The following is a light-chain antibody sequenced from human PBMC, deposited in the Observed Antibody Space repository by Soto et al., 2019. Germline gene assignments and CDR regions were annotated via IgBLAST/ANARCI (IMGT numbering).Light chain of an antibody. CDR2: GAS. V-gene: IGKV3-15*01. J-gene: IGKJ2*01. CDR3: QQYREWPPRYT. CDR1: QSVSSN. Sequence: EIVMTQSPATLSVSPGERATLSCRASQSVSSNLAWYQQKPGQAPRLLIYGASTRATGIPARFSGSGSGTEFTLTISSLQSEDFAVYYCQQYREWPPRYTFGQGTKLEIK.